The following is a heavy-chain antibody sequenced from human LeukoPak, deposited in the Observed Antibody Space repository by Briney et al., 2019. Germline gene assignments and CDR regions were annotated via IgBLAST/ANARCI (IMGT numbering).Heavy chain of an antibody. D-gene: IGHD2-15*01. CDR3: AGAPDFILMYGFDY. Sequence: GGSLRLSCAASGFTFSTYWMHWVRQAPGKGLVWVSRINGEGTTTNYADSVKGRFTISRDNAKNTVYLQMNSLRAEDTAVYYCAGAPDFILMYGFDYWGQGALVTVSS. CDR2: INGEGTTT. V-gene: IGHV3-74*01. J-gene: IGHJ4*02. CDR1: GFTFSTYW.